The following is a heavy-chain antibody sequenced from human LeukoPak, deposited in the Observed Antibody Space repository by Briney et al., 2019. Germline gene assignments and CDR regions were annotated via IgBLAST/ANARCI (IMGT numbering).Heavy chain of an antibody. D-gene: IGHD3-3*01. Sequence: GGSLRLPCAASGFTFSSYWMSWVRQAPGKGLEWVANVKQDGSEKYYVDSVRGRFTISRDNAKNSLYLQMNSLRAEDTAVYYCARGAVVGYYDFWSGRHDYFDYWGQGTLVTVSS. J-gene: IGHJ4*02. V-gene: IGHV3-7*01. CDR1: GFTFSSYW. CDR3: ARGAVVGYYDFWSGRHDYFDY. CDR2: VKQDGSEK.